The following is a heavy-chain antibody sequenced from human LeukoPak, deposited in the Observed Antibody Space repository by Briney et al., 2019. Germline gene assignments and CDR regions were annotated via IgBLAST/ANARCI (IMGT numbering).Heavy chain of an antibody. D-gene: IGHD3-22*01. V-gene: IGHV4-34*01. CDR1: GGSFSGYY. CDR3: ARYGGYYYGAHY. J-gene: IGHJ4*02. Sequence: SETLSLTCAVYGGSFSGYYWSWIRQPPGKRLEWIGEINHSGSTNYNPSLKSRVTISVDTSKNQFSLKLSSVTAADTAVYYCARYGGYYYGAHYWGQGTLVTVSS. CDR2: INHSGST.